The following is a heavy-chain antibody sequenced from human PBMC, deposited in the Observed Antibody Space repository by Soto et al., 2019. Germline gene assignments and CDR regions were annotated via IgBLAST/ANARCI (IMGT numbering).Heavy chain of an antibody. CDR2: ISYDGSNK. D-gene: IGHD3-16*01. CDR1: GFTFSSYA. Sequence: QVQLVESGGGVVQPGRSLRLSCAASGFTFSSYAMHWVRQAPGKGLEWVAVISYDGSNKYYADSVKGRFTISRDNSKNTLYLQMNSLRAEDTAVYYCARGGGDYYYYGMDVWGQGTTVTVSS. V-gene: IGHV3-30-3*01. J-gene: IGHJ6*02. CDR3: ARGGGDYYYYGMDV.